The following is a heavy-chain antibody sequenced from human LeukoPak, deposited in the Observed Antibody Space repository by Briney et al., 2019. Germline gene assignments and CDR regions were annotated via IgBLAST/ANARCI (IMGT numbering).Heavy chain of an antibody. J-gene: IGHJ4*02. CDR2: IKPSSGAT. D-gene: IGHD3-22*01. CDR3: ASCYYDSSGYYYFDY. Sequence: ASVKVSCKASGYTFSGHYMHWVRHAPGQGLEWMGWIKPSSGATNYAQEFRGRVTMTRDTSNRKSYMELSRLRSDDTALYYCASCYYDSSGYYYFDYWGQGTLVTVSS. V-gene: IGHV1-2*02. CDR1: GYTFSGHY.